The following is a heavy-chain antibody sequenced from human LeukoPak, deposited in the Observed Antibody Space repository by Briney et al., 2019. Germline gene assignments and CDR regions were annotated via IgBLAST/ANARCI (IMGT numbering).Heavy chain of an antibody. D-gene: IGHD6-13*01. CDR2: ISSSSSYI. CDR3: ARVTAGYSSS. Sequence: GGSLRLSCAASGFTFSRCSMNWVRQAPGKGLEWVSSISSSSSYIYYADSVKGRFTISRDNAKNSLYLQMNSLRAEDTAVYYCARVTAGYSSSWGQGTLVTVSS. V-gene: IGHV3-21*01. CDR1: GFTFSRCS. J-gene: IGHJ4*02.